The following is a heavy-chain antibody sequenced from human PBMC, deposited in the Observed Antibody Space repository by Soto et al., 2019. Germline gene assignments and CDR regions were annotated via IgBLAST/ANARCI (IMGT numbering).Heavy chain of an antibody. D-gene: IGHD5-18*01. J-gene: IGHJ4*02. CDR2: ISGSGGST. CDR1: GFTFSSYA. CDR3: ARRRGDVDTAMVGEYYFDY. V-gene: IGHV3-23*01. Sequence: EVQLLESGGGLVQPGGSLRLSCAASGFTFSSYAMSWVRQAPGKGLEWVSAISGSGGSTYYADSVKGRFTISRDNSKNTLYRQMNRLRAEDTAVYYCARRRGDVDTAMVGEYYFDYWGQGTLVTVSS.